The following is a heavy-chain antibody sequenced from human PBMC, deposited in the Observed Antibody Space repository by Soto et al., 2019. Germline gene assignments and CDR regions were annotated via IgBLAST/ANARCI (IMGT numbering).Heavy chain of an antibody. Sequence: EVQLVESGGGLAQPGGSLRLSCAASGFTFSNYWMHWVRHAPGKGLVWVSRITPDGRSTSYVDSVRGRFTFSRDNDKNTLDLQMNSLRVEDTALSYCSRHSYIGVIYYGFDYWGHGTLVTVS. CDR2: ITPDGRST. CDR1: GFTFSNYW. J-gene: IGHJ4*01. CDR3: SRHSYIGVIYYGFDY. D-gene: IGHD4-17*01. V-gene: IGHV3-74*01.